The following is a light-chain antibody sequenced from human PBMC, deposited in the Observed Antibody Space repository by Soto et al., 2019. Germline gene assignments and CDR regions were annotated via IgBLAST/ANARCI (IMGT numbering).Light chain of an antibody. CDR3: QQYGSSGT. CDR1: QSVSRQ. J-gene: IGKJ1*01. V-gene: IGKV3-11*01. Sequence: EIVLTQSPATLSLSPGERATLSCRASQSVSRQLAWYQQKPGQAPRLLIYDASNRATGIPARFSGSGSGTDFTLTIRSLEPEDFAVYYCQQYGSSGTFGQGTKVDIK. CDR2: DAS.